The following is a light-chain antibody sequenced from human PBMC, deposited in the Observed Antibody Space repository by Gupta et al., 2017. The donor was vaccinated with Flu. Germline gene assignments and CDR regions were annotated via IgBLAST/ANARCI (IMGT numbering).Light chain of an antibody. CDR2: EVR. CDR1: SGDVGGYNY. V-gene: IGLV2-14*01. Sequence: SALTHPASVSGSPGQSITLACTGPSGDVGGYNYVSWYQQHPDKAPKLMISEVRDRPSGVSNRFSGSKSGNTASLTITGLQAEDEADYYCRSDTSSSTRVFGTGTKVTVL. J-gene: IGLJ1*01. CDR3: RSDTSSSTRV.